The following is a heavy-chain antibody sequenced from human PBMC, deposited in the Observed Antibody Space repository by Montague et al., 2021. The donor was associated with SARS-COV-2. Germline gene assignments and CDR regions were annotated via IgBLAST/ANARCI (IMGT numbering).Heavy chain of an antibody. Sequence: SETLSLTCTVSGGSISSSSYYWGWIRQPPGKGLEWIGSIYYSGSTYYNPSLKSRVTISVDTSKNQFSLKPSSVTAADTAVYYCAGLGSPRITIFGVVTHNWFDPWGQGTLVTVSS. CDR3: AGLGSPRITIFGVVTHNWFDP. D-gene: IGHD3-3*01. CDR1: GGSISSSSYY. V-gene: IGHV4-39*01. J-gene: IGHJ5*02. CDR2: IYYSGST.